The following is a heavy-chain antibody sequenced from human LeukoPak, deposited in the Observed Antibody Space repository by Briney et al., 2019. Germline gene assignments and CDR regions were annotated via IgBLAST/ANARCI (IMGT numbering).Heavy chain of an antibody. CDR1: GFTFSSYA. D-gene: IGHD3-10*01. Sequence: GGSLRLSCAASGFTFSSYAMHWVRQAPGKGLDWVAVISNDGSIEYYADSVKGRFTISRDNSKNTLYLQMNSLRAEDTAVYYCARRIYYGSGRDAFDIWGQGTMVTVS. J-gene: IGHJ3*02. CDR3: ARRIYYGSGRDAFDI. CDR2: ISNDGSIE. V-gene: IGHV3-30-3*01.